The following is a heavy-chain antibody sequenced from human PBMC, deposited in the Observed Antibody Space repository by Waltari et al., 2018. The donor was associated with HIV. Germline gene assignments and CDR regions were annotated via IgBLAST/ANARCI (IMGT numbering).Heavy chain of an antibody. CDR1: GGSISSRLYY. D-gene: IGHD3-10*02. V-gene: IGHV4-39*01. CDR3: ARHVRSSIWFDY. CDR2: IYYSGRT. J-gene: IGHJ5*01. Sequence: QLQLQESGPGLVKPSETLYLTCAVSGGSISSRLYYGGWIRQPPGQGLAWIGSIYYSGRTYCNPTLKSRVTISVDTSKNQFSLKLSSVTAADTAVYYCARHVRSSIWFDYWGQGTLVTVSS.